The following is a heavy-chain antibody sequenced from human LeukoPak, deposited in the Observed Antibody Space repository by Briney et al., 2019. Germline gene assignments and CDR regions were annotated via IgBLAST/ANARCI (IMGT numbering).Heavy chain of an antibody. Sequence: SSVTLSLTCAVYGGSFSGYYWSWIRQPPGKGLEWIGEINHSGSTNYNPSLKSRFTISVGTSKYQFSLKLSSVTAADAAVYYCARVPAYDFWSGKRWFDPWGQGTLVTVCS. V-gene: IGHV4-34*01. CDR3: ARVPAYDFWSGKRWFDP. CDR2: INHSGST. D-gene: IGHD3-3*01. J-gene: IGHJ5*02. CDR1: GGSFSGYY.